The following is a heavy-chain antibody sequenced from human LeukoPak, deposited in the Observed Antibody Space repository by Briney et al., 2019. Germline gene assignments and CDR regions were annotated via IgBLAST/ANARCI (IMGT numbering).Heavy chain of an antibody. D-gene: IGHD3-22*01. J-gene: IGHJ4*02. V-gene: IGHV4-4*07. CDR1: GGSISSYY. CDR2: IYTSGST. Sequence: SETLSLTCTVCGGSISSYYWSWTRQPAGKGLEWIGRIYTSGSTNYNPSLKSRVTMSVDTSKNQFSLKLSSVTAADTAVYYCARGLYDSSGYYYPAGFDYWGQGTLVTVSS. CDR3: ARGLYDSSGYYYPAGFDY.